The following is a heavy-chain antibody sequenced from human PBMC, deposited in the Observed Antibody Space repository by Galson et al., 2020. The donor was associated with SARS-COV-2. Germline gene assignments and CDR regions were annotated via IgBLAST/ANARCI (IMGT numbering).Heavy chain of an antibody. V-gene: IGHV3-7*01. J-gene: IGHJ6*03. CDR3: ARDPYFDFWSGYRRRYYYHQMDV. Sequence: GGSLRLSCVASGFTFSSYWMNWVRQAPGKGLEWVANIKQDGSEKYYVDSVKGRFTISRDNAKNSLYLQMNSLRGEDTAVYYCARDPYFDFWSGYRRRYYYHQMDVWGKGTTVTVSS. D-gene: IGHD3-3*01. CDR2: IKQDGSEK. CDR1: GFTFSSYW.